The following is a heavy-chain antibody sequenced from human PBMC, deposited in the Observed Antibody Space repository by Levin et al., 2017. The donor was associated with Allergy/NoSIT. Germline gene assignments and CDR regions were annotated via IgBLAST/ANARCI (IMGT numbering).Heavy chain of an antibody. V-gene: IGHV5-51*01. CDR2: IFPGDSDT. CDR1: GYTFSNNW. Sequence: MAGGSLRLSCQASGYTFSNNWIVWVRQMPGKGLEWMGVIFPGDSDTRYSPSFEAQVTFSADKSINTAYMQWSSLKASDTAIYYCARTRRGYRYGLEPVDHWGQGTLVTVSS. D-gene: IGHD5-18*01. CDR3: ARTRRGYRYGLEPVDH. J-gene: IGHJ4*02.